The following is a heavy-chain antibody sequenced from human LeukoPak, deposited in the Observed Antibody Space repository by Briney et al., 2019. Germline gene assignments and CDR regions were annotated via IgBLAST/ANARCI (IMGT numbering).Heavy chain of an antibody. CDR3: AREAYGGNPPDDAFDI. V-gene: IGHV1-2*06. D-gene: IGHD4-23*01. Sequence: GASVKVSCKASGYIITGYYLHWVRQAPGQGLEWMGRIYPKSGGTNYAQKFQGRVSMTKGTSISIAYMELSRLRSDDTAVYYCAREAYGGNPPDDAFDIWGQGTMVTVSS. J-gene: IGHJ3*02. CDR1: GYIITGYY. CDR2: IYPKSGGT.